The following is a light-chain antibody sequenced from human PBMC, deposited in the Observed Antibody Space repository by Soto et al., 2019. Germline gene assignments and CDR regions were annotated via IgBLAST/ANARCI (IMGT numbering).Light chain of an antibody. V-gene: IGLV2-14*01. CDR1: SSDVGGYNY. CDR3: SSYTSSSSYV. J-gene: IGLJ1*01. Sequence: QSALTQPASVSGSPGQSITISCTGTSSDVGGYNYVSWYQQHPGKAPKLMIYDVSNRPSGVSNLFSGSKSGNTASLTISGLQAEDEADYYCSSYTSSSSYVFGTGTKVTVL. CDR2: DVS.